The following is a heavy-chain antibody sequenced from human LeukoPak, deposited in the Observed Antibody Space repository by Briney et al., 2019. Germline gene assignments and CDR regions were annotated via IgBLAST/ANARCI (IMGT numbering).Heavy chain of an antibody. D-gene: IGHD3-10*01. Sequence: SETLSLTCAVYGGSFSGYYWSWIRQPPGEGLEWIGEINHSGSTNYNPSLKSRVTISVDTSKNQFSLKVTSVTAADTAVYYCARSPGGDFDYWGQGTLVSVSS. CDR1: GGSFSGYY. V-gene: IGHV4-34*01. CDR3: ARSPGGDFDY. J-gene: IGHJ4*02. CDR2: INHSGST.